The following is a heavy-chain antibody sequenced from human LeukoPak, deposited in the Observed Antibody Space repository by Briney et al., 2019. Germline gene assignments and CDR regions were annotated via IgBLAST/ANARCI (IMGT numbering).Heavy chain of an antibody. J-gene: IGHJ4*02. D-gene: IGHD3-10*01. V-gene: IGHV3-21*01. CDR1: GFTFSSYS. CDR3: AKASMVRGVGKLGFDY. CDR2: ISSSSSYI. Sequence: GGSLRLSCAASGFTFSSYSMNWVRQAPGKGLEWVSSISSSSSYIYYADSVKGRFTISRDNSKNTLYLQMNSLRAEDTAVYYCAKASMVRGVGKLGFDYWGQGTLVTVSS.